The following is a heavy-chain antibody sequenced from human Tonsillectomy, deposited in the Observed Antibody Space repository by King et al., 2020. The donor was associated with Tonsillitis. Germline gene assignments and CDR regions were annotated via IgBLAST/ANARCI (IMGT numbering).Heavy chain of an antibody. J-gene: IGHJ3*02. CDR3: ARGGGGDPFDI. CDR2: IRASVYGGTT. V-gene: IGHV3-49*04. CDR1: GFTFGDHA. D-gene: IGHD3-16*01. Sequence: QLVQSGGGLVQPGRSLRLSCTASGFTFGDHAMGCVRQAPGKGLEWVGFIRASVYGGTTEYAASVKGRFSISRDDSKSIAYLQMNSLKTEDKAVFYCARGGGGDPFDIWGQGTMVTVSS.